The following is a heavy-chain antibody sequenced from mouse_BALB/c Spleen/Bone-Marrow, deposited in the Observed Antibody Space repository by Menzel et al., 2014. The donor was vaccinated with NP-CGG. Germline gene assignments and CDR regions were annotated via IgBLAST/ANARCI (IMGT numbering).Heavy chain of an antibody. V-gene: IGHV5-6*01. J-gene: IGHJ4*01. CDR2: IGSGGSYT. CDR1: GFTFSSYG. Sequence: EVHLVESGGDLVKPGGSLKLSCAASGFTFSSYGMSWVRQTPDKRLEWVATIGSGGSYTYYPDSVKGRFTISRDNAKNTLYLQMSSLKSEDTAMYYCARDFITTDAMDYWGQGTSVTVSS. CDR3: ARDFITTDAMDY. D-gene: IGHD1-1*01.